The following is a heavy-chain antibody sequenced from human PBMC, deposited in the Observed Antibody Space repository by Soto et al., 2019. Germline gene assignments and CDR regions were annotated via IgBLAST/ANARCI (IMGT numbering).Heavy chain of an antibody. Sequence: GGSLRLSCAASGFTFSNYAMNWVRQASGKGLEWVSGISGSGGSTYYADSVKGRFTISRDNSKNTLYVQINSLRVEDTAVYFCATSDSSAWYLDYWGQGTQVTVS. CDR1: GFTFSNYA. V-gene: IGHV3-23*01. D-gene: IGHD6-19*01. CDR2: ISGSGGST. CDR3: ATSDSSAWYLDY. J-gene: IGHJ4*02.